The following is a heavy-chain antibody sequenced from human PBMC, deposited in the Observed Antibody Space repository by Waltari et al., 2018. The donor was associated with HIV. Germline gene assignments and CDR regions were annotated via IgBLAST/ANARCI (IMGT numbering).Heavy chain of an antibody. J-gene: IGHJ4*02. CDR2: IDSGSSYR. CDR3: ARFDGGNSEVYH. D-gene: IGHD2-8*01. CDR1: GSSFRGYS. Sequence: EVHLVESGGGLVMPGGSLRLSCAASGSSFRGYSMTWVRQAPGKGLEWVSTIDSGSSYRDYADAVRGRFTISRDNAKNSLFLQMDSLRAEDTAFYYCARFDGGNSEVYHWGQGTLVTVSS. V-gene: IGHV3-21*04.